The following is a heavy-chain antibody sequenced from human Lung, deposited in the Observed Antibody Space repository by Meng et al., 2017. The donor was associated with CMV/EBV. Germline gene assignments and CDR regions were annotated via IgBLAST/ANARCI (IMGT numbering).Heavy chain of an antibody. D-gene: IGHD1-26*01. V-gene: IGHV1-18*01. CDR1: GYTFTSYG. Sequence: CKASGYTFTSYGIRGVRQAPGQGLEWMGWISAYNGNTNYAQKLQGRVTMTTDTSTSTAYMELRSLRSDDTAVYYCASGRGSYHYFDYWGQGTLVTVSS. CDR2: ISAYNGNT. CDR3: ASGRGSYHYFDY. J-gene: IGHJ4*02.